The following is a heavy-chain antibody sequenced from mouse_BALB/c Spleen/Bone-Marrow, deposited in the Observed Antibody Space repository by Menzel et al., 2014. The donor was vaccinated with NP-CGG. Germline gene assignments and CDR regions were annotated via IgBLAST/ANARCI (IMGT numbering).Heavy chain of an antibody. D-gene: IGHD2-13*01. CDR1: GDSIXSGF. CDR2: ISYSGTT. J-gene: IGHJ4*01. CDR3: ARWDFGDHYAMDY. V-gene: IGHV3-8*02. Sequence: EVQGVESGPSVVKPSQTLSLTCSVTGDSIXSGFWNWIRKFPGNKLEYMGYISYSGTTYYNPSPKSRISFTRDTSKNQYYLQLISVTTEDTATYFCARWDFGDHYAMDYWGQGTSVTVSS.